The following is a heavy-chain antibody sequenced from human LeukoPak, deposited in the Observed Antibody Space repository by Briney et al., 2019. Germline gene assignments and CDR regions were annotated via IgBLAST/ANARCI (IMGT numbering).Heavy chain of an antibody. D-gene: IGHD3-9*01. Sequence: SETLSLTCTVSGGSISSGGYYWSWIRQHPGKGLEWIGYIYYSGSTYYNPSLKSRVTMSVDTSKNQFSLELSSVTAADTAVYYCARGRATGYVDYWGQGTLVTVSS. CDR1: GGSISSGGYY. CDR2: IYYSGST. CDR3: ARGRATGYVDY. J-gene: IGHJ4*02. V-gene: IGHV4-31*03.